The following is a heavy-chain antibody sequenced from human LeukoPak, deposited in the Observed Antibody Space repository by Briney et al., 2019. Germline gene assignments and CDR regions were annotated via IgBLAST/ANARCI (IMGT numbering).Heavy chain of an antibody. V-gene: IGHV1-18*01. Sequence: ISAYNGNTNYAQKLQGRVTMTTDTSTSTAYMELRSLRSDDTAVYYCARVSTGTYSSGWFDYWGQGTLVTVSS. CDR3: ARVSTGTYSSGWFDY. J-gene: IGHJ4*02. CDR2: ISAYNGNT. D-gene: IGHD6-19*01.